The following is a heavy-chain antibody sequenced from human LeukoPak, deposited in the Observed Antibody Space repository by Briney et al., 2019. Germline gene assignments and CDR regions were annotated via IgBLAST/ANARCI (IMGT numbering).Heavy chain of an antibody. Sequence: GGSLRLSCAASGFTFSSYAMSCVRQAPGKGLEGVSAISGRGGSTYYTHSVRGRFTISRDNSKNTLYLQMNSLRAEDTALYYCAKAGLLQQLVLDYWGQGTLVTVSS. J-gene: IGHJ4*02. V-gene: IGHV3-23*01. D-gene: IGHD6-13*01. CDR1: GFTFSSYA. CDR2: ISGRGGST. CDR3: AKAGLLQQLVLDY.